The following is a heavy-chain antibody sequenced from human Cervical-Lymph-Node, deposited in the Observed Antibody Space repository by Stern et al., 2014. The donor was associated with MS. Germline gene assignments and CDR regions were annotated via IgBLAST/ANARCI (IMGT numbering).Heavy chain of an antibody. CDR1: GYTFTSDD. CDR2: MNPDSGDT. Sequence: QVQLVQSGAEVRKPGASVKVSCKASGYTFTSDDINWVRQAPGQGLEWMGWMNPDSGDTGFAQKFQVRVTMTRDTSITTAFMELTNLRSDDTAVYYCTKAWDSWGPGTLIIVSS. V-gene: IGHV1-8*01. CDR3: TKAWDS. J-gene: IGHJ5*01.